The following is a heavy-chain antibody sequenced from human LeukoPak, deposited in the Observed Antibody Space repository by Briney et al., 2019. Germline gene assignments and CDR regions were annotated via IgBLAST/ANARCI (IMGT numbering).Heavy chain of an antibody. CDR1: GFTFSSYW. Sequence: GGSLRLSCAASGFTFSSYWMSWVRQAPGKGLEWVANIKQDGSEKYYVDSVKGRFTISRDNAKNSLYLQMNSLRAEDTAVYYCARDRGRGIVGAMSDYWGQGTLVTVSS. CDR3: ARDRGRGIVGAMSDY. D-gene: IGHD1-26*01. CDR2: IKQDGSEK. V-gene: IGHV3-7*01. J-gene: IGHJ4*02.